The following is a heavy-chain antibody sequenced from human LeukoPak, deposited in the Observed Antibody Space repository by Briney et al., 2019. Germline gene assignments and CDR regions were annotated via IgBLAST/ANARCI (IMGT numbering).Heavy chain of an antibody. CDR3: AKEGPDYDYVWGSYRYFALYYYGSSGYYFDY. Sequence: GGSLRLSCAASGFTFSSYAMSWVRQAPGKGLEWVSAISGSGGSTYYADSVKGRFTISRDNSKNTLYLQMNSLRAEDTAVYYCAKEGPDYDYVWGSYRYFALYYYGSSGYYFDYWGQGTLVTVSS. CDR1: GFTFSSYA. J-gene: IGHJ4*02. CDR2: ISGSGGST. V-gene: IGHV3-23*01. D-gene: IGHD3-16*02.